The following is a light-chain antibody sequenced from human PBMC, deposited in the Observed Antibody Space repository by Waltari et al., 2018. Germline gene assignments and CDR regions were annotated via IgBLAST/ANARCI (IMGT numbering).Light chain of an antibody. J-gene: IGKJ3*01. Sequence: DIQMTQSPSSLSASIGDRVTITCQASQDISNYLLWYQRKPGKAPRVLTYDASTLGRGVPSRFSGSGSGTDFTFTIAALQPEDFATYFCQHYDNFPFTFGPGTTVDVK. V-gene: IGKV1-33*01. CDR1: QDISNY. CDR3: QHYDNFPFT. CDR2: DAS.